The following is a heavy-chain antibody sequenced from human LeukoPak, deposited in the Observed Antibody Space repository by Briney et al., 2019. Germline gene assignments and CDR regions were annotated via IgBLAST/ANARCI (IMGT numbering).Heavy chain of an antibody. Sequence: SGTLSLTCAVYSGSFSGYYWSWIRQPPGKGLEWIGEINHSGSTNYNPSLKSRVTISVDTSKNQFSLKLSSVTAADTAVYYCARGLAHHFDYWGQGTLVTVSS. CDR2: INHSGST. J-gene: IGHJ4*02. V-gene: IGHV4-34*01. CDR3: ARGLAHHFDY. CDR1: SGSFSGYY.